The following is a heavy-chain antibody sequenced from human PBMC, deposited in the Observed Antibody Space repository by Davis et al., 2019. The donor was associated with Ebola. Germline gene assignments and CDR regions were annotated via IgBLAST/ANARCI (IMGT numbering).Heavy chain of an antibody. D-gene: IGHD1-26*01. J-gene: IGHJ4*02. V-gene: IGHV1-2*06. CDR3: ARGRAPSGSNQYYFDY. Sequence: AASVKVSCKASGYTFTGYYMHWVRQAPGQGLEWMGRINPNSGGTNYAQKFQGRVTMTRDTSISTAYMELSRLRSDDTAVYYCARGRAPSGSNQYYFDYWGQGTLVTVSS. CDR2: INPNSGGT. CDR1: GYTFTGYY.